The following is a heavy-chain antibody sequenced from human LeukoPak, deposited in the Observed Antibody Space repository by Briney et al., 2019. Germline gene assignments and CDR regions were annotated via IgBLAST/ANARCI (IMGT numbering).Heavy chain of an antibody. Sequence: GGSLRLSCAASGFTFSTYAMSWVRQAPGKGLEWVSAISGSGDSTYYADSVKGRFTISRDNSRNTLYLQMNSLRAEDTAVYYCAKESRITMVRGVVDYRGQGTLVTVSS. V-gene: IGHV3-23*01. CDR3: AKESRITMVRGVVDY. CDR2: ISGSGDST. J-gene: IGHJ4*02. CDR1: GFTFSTYA. D-gene: IGHD3-10*01.